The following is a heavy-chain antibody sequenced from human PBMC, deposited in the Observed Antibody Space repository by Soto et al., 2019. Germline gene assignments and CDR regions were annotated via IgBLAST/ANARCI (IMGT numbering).Heavy chain of an antibody. D-gene: IGHD3-22*01. CDR3: ARRGSNDYDSSGYYSLDH. V-gene: IGHV1-18*04. Sequence: QVQLVQSGAEVKKPGASVKVSCKASGYTFTSYGISWVRQAPGQGLEWMGWISAYNGNTNYAQKLQGRVTMTTDTSSSTAYMELRSLRSDVTAVYYCARRGSNDYDSSGYYSLDHWGQGTLVTVSS. CDR2: ISAYNGNT. CDR1: GYTFTSYG. J-gene: IGHJ4*02.